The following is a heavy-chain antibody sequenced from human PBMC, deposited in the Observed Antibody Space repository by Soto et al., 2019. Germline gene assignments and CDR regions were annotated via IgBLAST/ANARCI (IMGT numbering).Heavy chain of an antibody. CDR3: AREQAISTFGVYCMYNYGMDV. CDR2: ISTDNGNT. CDR1: GYTFTNSG. V-gene: IGHV1-18*01. J-gene: IGHJ6*02. D-gene: IGHD3-3*02. Sequence: QVQLVQSGAEVKKPGASVKVSCKASGYTFTNSGISWVRQAPGQGLEWMGGISTDNGNTNYAQHLQDRVSTTTDTTTRTGDIHVWSLSSDAPGVYYWAREQAISTFGVYCMYNYGMDVRGQGTTVTV.